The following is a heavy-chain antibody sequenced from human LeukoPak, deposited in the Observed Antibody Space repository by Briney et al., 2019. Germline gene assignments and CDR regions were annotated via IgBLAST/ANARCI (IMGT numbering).Heavy chain of an antibody. V-gene: IGHV3-23*01. Sequence: PGGSLRLSCAASGFTFANYAMTWVRQAPGKGLEWLSTISDSPGLTYYADSVKGRFTVSRDNSKNTLFLQMNSLRADDTAVYYCAKRGRTQQIYFYYYMDVWGKGTPVTVSS. CDR2: ISDSPGLT. D-gene: IGHD5-18*01. CDR3: AKRGRTQQIYFYYYMDV. J-gene: IGHJ6*03. CDR1: GFTFANYA.